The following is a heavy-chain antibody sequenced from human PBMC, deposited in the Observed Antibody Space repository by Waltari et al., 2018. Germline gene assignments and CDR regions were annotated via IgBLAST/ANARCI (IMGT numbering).Heavy chain of an antibody. D-gene: IGHD2-8*02. V-gene: IGHV4-61*02. Sequence: QVQLQESGPGLVKPSQTLSLTCTVSGDSISSGTYYWTWIRQSAGMGLEWIGRFYITGTIGTASYNPSHNRRVTISVDMSRNELSLRLTSVTAAVTAIYFCARDKFWSGPLDWWGQGIVVTVSS. CDR1: GDSISSGTYY. CDR3: ARDKFWSGPLDW. CDR2: FYITGTIGTA. J-gene: IGHJ4*02.